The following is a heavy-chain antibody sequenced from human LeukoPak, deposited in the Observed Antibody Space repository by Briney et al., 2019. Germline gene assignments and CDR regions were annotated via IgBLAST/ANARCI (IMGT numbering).Heavy chain of an antibody. CDR3: ARDEIPYYDILTGYSRDTNFDY. CDR1: GFTVSNNY. V-gene: IGHV3-53*01. Sequence: GGSLRLSCAASGFTVSNNYMSWVRQAPGKGLEWVSVIYSGGSTSYADSVKGRFTISRDDSKNTLYLQLNSLRAEDTAVYYCARDEIPYYDILTGYSRDTNFDYWGQGTLVTVSS. CDR2: IYSGGST. J-gene: IGHJ4*02. D-gene: IGHD3-9*01.